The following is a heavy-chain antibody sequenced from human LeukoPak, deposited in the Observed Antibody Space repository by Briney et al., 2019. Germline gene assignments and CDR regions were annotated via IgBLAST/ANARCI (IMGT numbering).Heavy chain of an antibody. D-gene: IGHD4/OR15-4a*01. CDR1: GFTFSSYA. V-gene: IGHV3-23*01. J-gene: IGHJ4*02. CDR3: AKDDSAGTLVD. CDR2: ISGSGGST. Sequence: PGGSLRLSCAASGFTFSSYAMSWVRQAPGKGLEWVSAISGSGGSTYYADSVKGRFTISRDNSKNTLYLQMNSLGAEAAAVYYCAKDDSAGTLVDWGQGTLVTVSS.